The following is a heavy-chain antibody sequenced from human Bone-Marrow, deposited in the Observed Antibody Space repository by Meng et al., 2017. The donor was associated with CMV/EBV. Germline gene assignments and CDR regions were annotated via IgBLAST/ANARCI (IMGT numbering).Heavy chain of an antibody. CDR2: IYPGDSDT. V-gene: IGHV5-51*01. Sequence: GGSLRLSCKGSGYSITSYWIGWVRQMPGKGLEWLGIIYPGDSDTRYSPSFQGQVTISADNAISTAYLQWSSLKASDTAMYYCARRGTGTTCLGYYYYGMDVWGQGTTVTVSS. CDR1: GYSITSYW. J-gene: IGHJ6*02. D-gene: IGHD1-1*01. CDR3: ARRGTGTTCLGYYYYGMDV.